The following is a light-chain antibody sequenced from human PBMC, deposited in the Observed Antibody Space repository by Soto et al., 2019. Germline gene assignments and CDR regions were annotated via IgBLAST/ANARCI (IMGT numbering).Light chain of an antibody. CDR1: QNVLIY. Sequence: DIQMTQSPSSLSASVGDRVTISCRASQNVLIYVNWYQQKAGKAPKLLIAGASTLQSGVPSRFGGSGSETDFILTITSLQPEDIAIYYCQQSYSTPLTFGGGSRVEIK. J-gene: IGKJ4*01. CDR3: QQSYSTPLT. V-gene: IGKV1-39*01. CDR2: GAS.